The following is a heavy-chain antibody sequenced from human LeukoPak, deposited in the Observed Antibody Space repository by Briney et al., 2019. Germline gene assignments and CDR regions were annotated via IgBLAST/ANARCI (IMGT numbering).Heavy chain of an antibody. CDR1: GGTFSSYT. CDR3: AKDFIAKTRGHSYGFNDAFDI. J-gene: IGHJ3*02. CDR2: IIPLFGTP. Sequence: SVKVSCKASGGTFSSYTISWVRQAPGQGLEWMGGIIPLFGTPDYAQKLQDRLTITADKSTSTAYMELSSLRSEDTAVYYCAKDFIAKTRGHSYGFNDAFDIWGQGTMVTVSS. D-gene: IGHD5-24*01. V-gene: IGHV1-69*06.